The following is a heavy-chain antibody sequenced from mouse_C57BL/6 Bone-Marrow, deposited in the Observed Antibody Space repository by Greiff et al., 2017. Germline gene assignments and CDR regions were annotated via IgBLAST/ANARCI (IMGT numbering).Heavy chain of an antibody. CDR3: TRKDYYYYYGSSYAMDY. J-gene: IGHJ4*01. D-gene: IGHD1-1*01. V-gene: IGHV1-77*01. CDR2: IGPGSGST. Sequence: VKLMESGAELVKPGASVKISCKASGYTFTDYYINWVKQRPGQGLEWIGKIGPGSGSTYYNEKFKGKATLTADKSSSTAYMQLSSLTSEDSAVYFCTRKDYYYYYGSSYAMDYWGQGTSVTVSS. CDR1: GYTFTDYY.